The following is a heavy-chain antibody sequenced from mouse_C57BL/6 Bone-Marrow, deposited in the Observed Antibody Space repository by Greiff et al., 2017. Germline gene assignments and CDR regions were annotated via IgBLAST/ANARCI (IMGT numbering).Heavy chain of an antibody. D-gene: IGHD1-1*01. CDR1: GYNFTSYG. CDR3: ARGDYYYGSSYGRFAY. Sequence: VQLVESGAELARPGASVKLSCKASGYNFTSYGISWVKQRTGQGLEWIGEIYPRSGNPYYNEKFKGKATLTADKSSSTAYMELRSLTSEDSAVYFCARGDYYYGSSYGRFAYWGQGTLVTVSA. J-gene: IGHJ3*01. CDR2: IYPRSGNP. V-gene: IGHV1-81*01.